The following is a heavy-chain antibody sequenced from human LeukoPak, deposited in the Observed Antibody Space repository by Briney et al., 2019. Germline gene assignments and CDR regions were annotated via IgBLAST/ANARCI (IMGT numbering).Heavy chain of an antibody. V-gene: IGHV3-23*01. D-gene: IGHD3-22*01. CDR3: AKDRRSYYDSSGYN. CDR1: GFTFSSYA. CDR2: ISGSGGST. J-gene: IGHJ4*02. Sequence: GGSLRLSCAASGFTFSSYAMSWVRQAPGKGLEWASAISGSGGSTYYADSVKGRFTISRDNSKNTLYLQMNSLRAEDTAVYYCAKDRRSYYDSSGYNWGQGTLVTVSS.